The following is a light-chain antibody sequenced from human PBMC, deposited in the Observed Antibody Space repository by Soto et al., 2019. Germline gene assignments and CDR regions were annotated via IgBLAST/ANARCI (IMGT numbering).Light chain of an antibody. V-gene: IGKV1-17*03. Sequence: DIQMTQSPSAMSASVGDRVTITCRASQGIGSFLTWFQQKSGKVPKRLIYGTSNLLNGVPARFSGNAAGKEFTLTISGLQPADVATYNCLQHGGYHFTFGAETK. CDR2: GTS. CDR3: LQHGGYHFT. CDR1: QGIGSF. J-gene: IGKJ4*01.